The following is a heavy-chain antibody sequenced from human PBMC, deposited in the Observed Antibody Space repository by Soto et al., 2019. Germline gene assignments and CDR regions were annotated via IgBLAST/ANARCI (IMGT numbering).Heavy chain of an antibody. CDR2: DNPNSGGT. D-gene: IGHD3-22*01. J-gene: IGHJ4*02. Sequence: ASVQVSCQASGYTFTDYYIHWVRQAPGQRSEGKGWDNPNSGGTPYAHNVQGRVTLAQDTSLSTAYMGLSSLRSDDTAVYYCVGNYYDSSGYYNLDYWGQGTLVTVSS. CDR1: GYTFTDYY. V-gene: IGHV1-2*02. CDR3: VGNYYDSSGYYNLDY.